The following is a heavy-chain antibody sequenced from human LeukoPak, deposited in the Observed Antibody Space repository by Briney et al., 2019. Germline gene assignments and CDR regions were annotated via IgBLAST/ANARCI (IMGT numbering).Heavy chain of an antibody. D-gene: IGHD4-17*01. J-gene: IGHJ4*02. Sequence: GASVKVSCKASGYTLTSYGISWMGQAPGQGLEWMGWISTQSGNTNYAQKVQGRLTLTTDRSTNTASMELRSLRSDDTAVYCCARGAYGDKWGQGTMVTVSS. CDR2: ISTQSGNT. V-gene: IGHV1-18*01. CDR1: GYTLTSYG. CDR3: ARGAYGDK.